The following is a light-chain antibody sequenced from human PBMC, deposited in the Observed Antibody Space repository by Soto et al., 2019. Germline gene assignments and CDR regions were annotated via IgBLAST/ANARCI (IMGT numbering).Light chain of an antibody. J-gene: IGKJ4*01. Sequence: DIQMTQSPSSLSASVGDRVTITCQASQDIAKYLNWYQQKPGNAPKLLIYDASELHAGVPSRFSGSGSGTDFTFTISSVKPEDFATYYCPQYDDLLSFGGGTKVEIK. CDR2: DAS. CDR3: PQYDDLLS. V-gene: IGKV1-33*01. CDR1: QDIAKY.